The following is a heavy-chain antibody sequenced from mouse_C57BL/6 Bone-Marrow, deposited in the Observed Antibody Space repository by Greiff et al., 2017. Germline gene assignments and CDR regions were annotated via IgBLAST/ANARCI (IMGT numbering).Heavy chain of an antibody. CDR2: ISYDGSN. D-gene: IGHD1-1*01. CDR3: ARLHYYGSSYRGYYYAMDY. J-gene: IGHJ4*01. CDR1: GYSITSGYY. Sequence: ESGPGLVKPSQSLSLTCSVTGYSITSGYYWNWIRQFPGNKLEWMGYISYDGSNNYNPSLKNRISITRDTSKNQFFLKLNSVTTEDTATYYCARLHYYGSSYRGYYYAMDYWGQGTSVTVSS. V-gene: IGHV3-6*01.